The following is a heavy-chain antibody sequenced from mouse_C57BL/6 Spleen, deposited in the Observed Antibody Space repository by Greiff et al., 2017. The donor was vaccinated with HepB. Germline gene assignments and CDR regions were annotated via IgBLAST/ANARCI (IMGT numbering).Heavy chain of an antibody. CDR3: ARKEGTTDWYFDV. D-gene: IGHD1-1*01. CDR1: GYTFTDYY. J-gene: IGHJ1*03. V-gene: IGHV1-26*01. CDR2: INPNNGGT. Sequence: VQLQQSGPELVKPGASVKISCKASGYTFTDYYMNWVKQSHGKSLEWIGDINPNNGGTSYNQKFKGKATLTVDKSSSTAYMELRSLTSEDSAVYYCARKEGTTDWYFDVWGTGTTVTVSS.